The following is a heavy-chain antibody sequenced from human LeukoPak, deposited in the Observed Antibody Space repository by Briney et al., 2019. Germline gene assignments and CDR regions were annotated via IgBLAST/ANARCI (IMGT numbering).Heavy chain of an antibody. CDR1: GYSFTSYW. D-gene: IGHD2-21*02. Sequence: GESLKISCKGSGYSFTSYWIGWVRQMPGKGLEWMGIIYPGDSDTRYSPSFQGQVTISADKSISTAYLQWSSLKASDTAMYYCARSDCGGDCYSGALAYSWFDPWGQGTLVTVSS. J-gene: IGHJ5*02. V-gene: IGHV5-51*01. CDR2: IYPGDSDT. CDR3: ARSDCGGDCYSGALAYSWFDP.